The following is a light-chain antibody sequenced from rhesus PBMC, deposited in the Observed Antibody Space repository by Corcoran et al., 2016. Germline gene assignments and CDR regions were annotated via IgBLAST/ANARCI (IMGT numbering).Light chain of an antibody. CDR2: EVS. Sequence: DIVMTQTPLSLPVTPGEPASISCRSSQSLLDSEDGNTYLDWYLQKQGQSPPLLIYEVSNRASGVPDRFSGSGSDTDCTMKISRVEAEDVGVYYCMQGVEFPWTFGQGTKVEIK. CDR1: QSLLDSEDGNTY. CDR3: MQGVEFPWT. J-gene: IGKJ1*01. V-gene: IGKV2-104*02.